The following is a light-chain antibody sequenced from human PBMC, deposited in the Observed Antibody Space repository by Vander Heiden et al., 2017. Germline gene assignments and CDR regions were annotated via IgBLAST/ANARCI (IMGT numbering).Light chain of an antibody. V-gene: IGLV2-14*03. Sequence: QSALTPPASVSGSPGQSIPISCTGTSSDVGCYNYDSWYQQHPGKAPKLMIYDVSNRPSGVSNRFSGSKSGNTASLTISGLQAEDEADYYCSSYTSSSWVFGGGTKLTVL. J-gene: IGLJ3*02. CDR2: DVS. CDR1: SSDVGCYNY. CDR3: SSYTSSSWV.